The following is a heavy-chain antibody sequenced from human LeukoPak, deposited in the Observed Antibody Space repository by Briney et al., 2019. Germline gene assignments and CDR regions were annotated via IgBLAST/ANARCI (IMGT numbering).Heavy chain of an antibody. CDR2: ISYDVKT. CDR3: RKGCYEPFDC. CDR1: GASINSDR. D-gene: IGHD3-16*01. Sequence: SETHSPVWTVSGASINSDRWSWIRQPPGKGLEWIGYISYDVKTNYNPSLKSRLTLSVDTSKNQFSLNLNSVTAADTARYYCRKGCYEPFDCWGQGTLVTVTS. J-gene: IGHJ4*02. V-gene: IGHV4-59*01.